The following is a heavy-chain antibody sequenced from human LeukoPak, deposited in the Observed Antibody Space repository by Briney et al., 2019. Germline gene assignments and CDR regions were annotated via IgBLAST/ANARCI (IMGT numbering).Heavy chain of an antibody. J-gene: IGHJ3*02. CDR1: GFTFNTFG. CDR2: IRYDGTNK. D-gene: IGHD3-9*01. CDR3: AKDGHPPPTYDFLTGYYKNAFDI. V-gene: IGHV3-30*02. Sequence: PGGSLRLSCIVSGFTFNTFGTHWVRRAPGRGLEWVAFIRYDGTNKYYADSVKGRFTISRDNSKNTLYLQMNSLRAEDTAVYYCAKDGHPPPTYDFLTGYYKNAFDIWGQGTMVTVSS.